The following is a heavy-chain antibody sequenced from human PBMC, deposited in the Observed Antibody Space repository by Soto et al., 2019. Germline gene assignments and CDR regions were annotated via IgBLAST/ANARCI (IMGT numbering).Heavy chain of an antibody. J-gene: IGHJ4*02. CDR1: GFTFSDHY. CDR3: ARDFSQEAAGPD. V-gene: IGHV3-11*01. CDR2: ISGSGTTI. D-gene: IGHD6-13*01. Sequence: PGGSLRLSCTASGFTFSDHYMTWIRQAPGKGLDWVAKISGSGTTIFYADSVEGRFTVSRDNAKNSVYLQMDSLRAEDTAVYYCARDFSQEAAGPDWGQGTLVTVSS.